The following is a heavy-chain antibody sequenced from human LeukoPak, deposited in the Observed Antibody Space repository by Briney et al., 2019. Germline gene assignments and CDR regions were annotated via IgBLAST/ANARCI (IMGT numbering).Heavy chain of an antibody. CDR1: GFTVSSNY. J-gene: IGHJ4*02. CDR3: ARGTAMDAFDY. V-gene: IGHV3-53*04. D-gene: IGHD5-18*01. CDR2: IYSGGST. Sequence: PGGSLRLSCAASGFTVSSNYMSWVRQAPGKGLEWISVIYSGGSTYYADSVKGRFTISRHNSKNTLYLQMNSLRAEDTAVYYCARGTAMDAFDYWGQGTLVTVSS.